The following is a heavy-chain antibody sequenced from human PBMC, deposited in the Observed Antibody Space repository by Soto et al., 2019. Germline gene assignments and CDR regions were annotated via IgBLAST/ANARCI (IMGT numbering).Heavy chain of an antibody. CDR3: ARMVGYCSGGSCSYFDY. V-gene: IGHV2-70*04. D-gene: IGHD2-15*01. CDR2: IDWDDDK. CDR1: GFSLSTSGMR. Sequence: SGPTLVNPTQTLTLTCTFSGFSLSTSGMRVSWIRQPPGKALEWLARIDWDDDKFYSTSLKTRLTISKDTSKNQVVLTMTNMDPVDTATYYCARMVGYCSGGSCSYFDYWGQGTLVTVAS. J-gene: IGHJ4*02.